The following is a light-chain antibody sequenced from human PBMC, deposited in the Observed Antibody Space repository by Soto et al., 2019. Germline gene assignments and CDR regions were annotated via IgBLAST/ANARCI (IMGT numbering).Light chain of an antibody. CDR3: QQYNQWPPFT. CDR2: GAS. CDR1: QRISAN. Sequence: EVVLTQSPATLSVSPGERATLSCRASQRISANLAWYQQKPGQAPRLLIVGASTRAAGVPARFNGGGSETEYTLTITGLQSEDCAIYYCQQYNQWPPFTFGGGTKVEI. V-gene: IGKV3-15*01. J-gene: IGKJ4*01.